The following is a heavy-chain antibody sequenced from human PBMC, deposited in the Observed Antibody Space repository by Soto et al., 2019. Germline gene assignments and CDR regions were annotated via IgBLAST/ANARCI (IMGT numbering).Heavy chain of an antibody. CDR3: SIGTRNRGPCNF. CDR1: GGTFSDYA. V-gene: IGHV1-69*01. CDR2: IIPMTETP. J-gene: IGHJ4*02. Sequence: QVQVVQSGAEVKKPGSSVKVSCKASGGTFSDYAISWVRQAPGHGLEWVGGIIPMTETPDYAETIQGRLTITADEVTCSAYMELSSLRSVDTAVYFCSIGTRNRGPCNFGGQGTLVPVTS. D-gene: IGHD2-2*01.